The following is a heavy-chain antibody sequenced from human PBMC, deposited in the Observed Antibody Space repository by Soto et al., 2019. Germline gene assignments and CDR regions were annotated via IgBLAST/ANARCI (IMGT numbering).Heavy chain of an antibody. Sequence: PXGSLILSCLASGFIFTSNYMYLVRQAPGKGLEWVSAMYGGGDIHYADSVKGRFTISRDTSENTVYLQMDNLRAEDTAVYFCVSRIPSWVFDYWGQGTPVTVSS. D-gene: IGHD2-21*01. CDR3: VSRIPSWVFDY. J-gene: IGHJ4*01. V-gene: IGHV3-53*01. CDR1: GFIFTSNY. CDR2: MYGGGDI.